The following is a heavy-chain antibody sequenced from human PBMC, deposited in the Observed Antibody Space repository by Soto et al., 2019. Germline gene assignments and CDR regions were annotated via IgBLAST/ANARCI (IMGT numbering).Heavy chain of an antibody. CDR3: ARDKTAYYDYIWGSYRPGSFDI. J-gene: IGHJ3*02. Sequence: ASVKVSCKASGYTFTGYYMHWVRQAPGQGLEWMGWINPNSGGTNYAQKFQGWVTMTRDTSISTAYMELSRLRSDDTAVYYCARDKTAYYDYIWGSYRPGSFDIWGQGTMVTVSS. D-gene: IGHD3-16*02. CDR2: INPNSGGT. CDR1: GYTFTGYY. V-gene: IGHV1-2*04.